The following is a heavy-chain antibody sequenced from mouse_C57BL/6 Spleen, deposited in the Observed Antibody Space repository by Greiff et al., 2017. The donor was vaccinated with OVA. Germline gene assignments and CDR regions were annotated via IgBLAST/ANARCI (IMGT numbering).Heavy chain of an antibody. CDR1: GFTFSDYG. CDR3: ARDYYRYAMDY. V-gene: IGHV5-17*01. D-gene: IGHD2-1*01. CDR2: ISSGSSTI. Sequence: VESGGGLVKPGGSLKLSCAASGFTFSDYGMHWVRQAPEKGLEWVAYISSGSSTIYYADTVKGRFTISRDNAKTTLFLQMTSLRSEDTAMYYCARDYYRYAMDYWGQGTSVTVSS. J-gene: IGHJ4*01.